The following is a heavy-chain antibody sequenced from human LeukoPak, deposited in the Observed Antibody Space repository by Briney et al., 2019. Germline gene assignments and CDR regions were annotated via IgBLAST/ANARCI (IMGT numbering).Heavy chain of an antibody. V-gene: IGHV3-21*01. Sequence: GGSLRLSCAASGFTFSSYSMNWVRQAPGKGLEWVSSISSSSSYIYYADSVKGRFTISRDNAKNSLYLQMNSLRAEDTAVYYCARFNYGSGSYYFDHWGQGTLVTVSS. CDR2: ISSSSSYI. CDR3: ARFNYGSGSYYFDH. CDR1: GFTFSSYS. D-gene: IGHD3-10*01. J-gene: IGHJ4*02.